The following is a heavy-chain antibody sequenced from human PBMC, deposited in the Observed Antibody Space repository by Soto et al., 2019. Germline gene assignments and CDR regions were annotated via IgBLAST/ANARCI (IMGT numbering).Heavy chain of an antibody. CDR3: ARDGTLRDGEVYFDY. CDR1: GFTFSSYQ. D-gene: IGHD3-10*01. Sequence: PGGSLRLSCEVSGFTFSSYQMNWVRQAPGGGLEWLSYIDSSGSGIHYADSVKGRFTISRDNAKNSLYLQMNSLRAEDTAVYYCARDGTLRDGEVYFDYWGQGTLVTVS. V-gene: IGHV3-48*03. CDR2: IDSSGSGI. J-gene: IGHJ4*02.